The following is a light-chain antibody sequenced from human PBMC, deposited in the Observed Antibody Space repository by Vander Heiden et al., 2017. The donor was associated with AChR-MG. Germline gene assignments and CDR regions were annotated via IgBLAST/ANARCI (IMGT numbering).Light chain of an antibody. CDR2: AAS. CDR3: QQTYSAPPWT. J-gene: IGKJ1*01. CDR1: QSISLY. V-gene: IGKV1-39*01. Sequence: DIQMTQSPSSLSASVGDRVTITCRASQSISLYLNWYQQKPGKAPKLLIYAASSLESGVPSRFSGSGSGTDFTLTISSLQPEDFATYYCQQTYSAPPWTFGQRTKVEIK.